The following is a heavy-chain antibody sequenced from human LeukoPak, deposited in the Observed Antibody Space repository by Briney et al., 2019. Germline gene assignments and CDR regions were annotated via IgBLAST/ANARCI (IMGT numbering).Heavy chain of an antibody. J-gene: IGHJ4*02. V-gene: IGHV3-74*01. CDR1: GFPLSSYW. CDR2: IISDRSST. D-gene: IGHD6-19*01. Sequence: SGGSLRLPCAAPGFPLSSYWMPWVGQAPGKGRVWVSRIISDRSSTSYADSVKGRFTIPRDNAKNTLYLQMNSLIAEDTAVYYCARTYSSGRYLNFDYWGQGTLVTVSS. CDR3: ARTYSSGRYLNFDY.